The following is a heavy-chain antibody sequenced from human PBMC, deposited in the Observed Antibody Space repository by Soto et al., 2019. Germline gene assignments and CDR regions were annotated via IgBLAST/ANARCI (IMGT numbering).Heavy chain of an antibody. D-gene: IGHD6-13*01. Sequence: QVQLVQSGAEVKKPGSSVKVSCKASGGTFSSYAISWVRQAPGQGLEWMGGISPIFGKANYAQKFRGSVTITADESPSTVYMDLSSLSSEGTAVYYCASARRSWYSDYYYGMAVWGQGTTVTVSS. CDR1: GGTFSSYA. CDR2: ISPIFGKA. J-gene: IGHJ6*02. V-gene: IGHV1-69*01. CDR3: ASARRSWYSDYYYGMAV.